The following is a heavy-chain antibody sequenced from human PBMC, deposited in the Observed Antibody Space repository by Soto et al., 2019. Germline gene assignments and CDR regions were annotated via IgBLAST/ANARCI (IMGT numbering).Heavy chain of an antibody. Sequence: SETLSLTCAVYGGSFSGYYWSWIRQPPGKGLEWIGEINHSGSTNYNPSLKSRVTISVDTSKNQFSLKLSSVTAADTAVYYCARVEGSHWGQGTLVTVSS. CDR1: GGSFSGYY. CDR2: INHSGST. CDR3: ARVEGSH. V-gene: IGHV4-34*01. D-gene: IGHD1-26*01. J-gene: IGHJ4*02.